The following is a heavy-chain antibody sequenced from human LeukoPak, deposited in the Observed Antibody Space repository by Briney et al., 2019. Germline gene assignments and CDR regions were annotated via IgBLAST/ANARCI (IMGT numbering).Heavy chain of an antibody. D-gene: IGHD6-6*01. V-gene: IGHV4-39*07. J-gene: IGHJ4*02. CDR1: GGSISSSSYY. CDR2: IYYSGST. CDR3: ARDRSVGVLPAPPFDF. Sequence: SETLSLTCTVSGGSISSSSYYWGWIRQPPGTGLEWIGSIYYSGSTNYDPSLKSRVTISVDKSKNQFSLTLTSVTAADTAVYYCARDRSVGVLPAPPFDFWGQGTLVTVSS.